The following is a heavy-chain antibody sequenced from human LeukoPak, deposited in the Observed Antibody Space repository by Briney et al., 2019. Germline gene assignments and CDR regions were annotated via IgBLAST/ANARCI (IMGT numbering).Heavy chain of an antibody. V-gene: IGHV3-23*01. Sequence: GGSLRLSCEASGVTFSSYVMRWVRQAPGKGPEWVAGISGSGGGTYYADSVKGRFAISRDNSKNTLYLQMNSLRAEDTAVYYCVQEGPRGLAFDIWGQGTKVTVSS. CDR1: GVTFSSYV. J-gene: IGHJ3*02. CDR3: VQEGPRGLAFDI. CDR2: ISGSGGGT.